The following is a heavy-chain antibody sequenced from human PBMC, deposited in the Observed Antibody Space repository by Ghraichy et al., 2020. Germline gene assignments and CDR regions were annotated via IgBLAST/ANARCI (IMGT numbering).Heavy chain of an antibody. CDR3: ARDASYYGPSYHTDV. J-gene: IGHJ6*03. V-gene: IGHV1-18*01. CDR1: GYTFTSYG. D-gene: IGHD3-10*01. CDR2: ISAYNGNT. Sequence: ASVKVSCKASGYTFTSYGFSWVRQAPGQGLEWMGWISAYNGNTNYAQNLQGRVTMTTDTSTSTAYMELRSLRSDDTAVYYCARDASYYGPSYHTDVWGKGTTVTVAS.